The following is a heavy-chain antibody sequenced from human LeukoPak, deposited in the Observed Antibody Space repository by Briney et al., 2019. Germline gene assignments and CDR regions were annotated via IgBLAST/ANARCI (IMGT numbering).Heavy chain of an antibody. V-gene: IGHV1-18*01. CDR2: ISAYNGNT. D-gene: IGHD3-3*01. Sequence: ASVKVSCKASGYTFTSYGISWVRQAPGQGLEGMGWISAYNGNTNYAQKLQGRLTMTTDTSTSTAYMELRSLRSDDTAVYYCARSFTIFGAPYYMDVWGKGTPVTVSS. CDR3: ARSFTIFGAPYYMDV. J-gene: IGHJ6*03. CDR1: GYTFTSYG.